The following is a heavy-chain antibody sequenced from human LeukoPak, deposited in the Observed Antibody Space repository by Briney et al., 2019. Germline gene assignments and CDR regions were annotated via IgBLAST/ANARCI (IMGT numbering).Heavy chain of an antibody. D-gene: IGHD6-13*01. CDR2: ISRNSYT. Sequence: GGSLRLSCAASGFTFSDYYMSWIRHAPGKGLEWVSYISRNSYTNYADSVKGRFTISRDNAKNSLYLQMASLRAEDTAAYYCARMGIAAVGAYYFDYWRQGALVAVSS. CDR3: ARMGIAAVGAYYFDY. J-gene: IGHJ4*02. CDR1: GFTFSDYY. V-gene: IGHV3-11*06.